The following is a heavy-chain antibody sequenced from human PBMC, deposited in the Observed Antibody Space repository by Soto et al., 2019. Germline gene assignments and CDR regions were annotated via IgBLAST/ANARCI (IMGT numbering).Heavy chain of an antibody. D-gene: IGHD5-12*01. CDR3: AREVSKYSGYDFDY. J-gene: IGHJ4*02. Sequence: EVQLVESGGGLVKPGGSLRLSYAASGFTFSSYSMNWVRQAPGKGLEWVSSISSSSSYIYYADSVKGRFTISRDNAKNSLYLQMNSLRAEDTAVYYCAREVSKYSGYDFDYWGQGTLVTVSS. V-gene: IGHV3-21*01. CDR2: ISSSSSYI. CDR1: GFTFSSYS.